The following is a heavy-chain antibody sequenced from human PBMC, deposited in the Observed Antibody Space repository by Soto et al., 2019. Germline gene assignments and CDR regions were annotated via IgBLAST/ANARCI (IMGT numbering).Heavy chain of an antibody. V-gene: IGHV4-34*01. Sequence: QVQLQQWGAGLLKPSETLSLTCAVYGGSFSGYYWSWIRQPPGKGLEWIGEINHSGSINYNPSLRSRVTISVDQSKNQFSLKLSSVTAADMAVYYCARGQPGIGSGYYYYYYYGMDVWGQGTTVTAS. CDR3: ARGQPGIGSGYYYYYYYGMDV. J-gene: IGHJ6*02. D-gene: IGHD3-22*01. CDR1: GGSFSGYY. CDR2: INHSGSI.